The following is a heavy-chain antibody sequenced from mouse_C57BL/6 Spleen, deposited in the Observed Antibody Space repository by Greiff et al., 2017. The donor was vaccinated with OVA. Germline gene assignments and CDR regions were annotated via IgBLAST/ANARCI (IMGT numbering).Heavy chain of an antibody. CDR3: ARNPLPVSSYAYWYFDV. V-gene: IGHV1-42*01. Sequence: VQLQQSGPELVKPGASVKISCKASGYSFTGYYMNWVKQSPEKSLEWIGEINPSTGGTTYNQKFKAKATLTVDKSSSTAYMQLKSLTSEESAVYYCARNPLPVSSYAYWYFDVWGTGTTVTVSS. CDR2: INPSTGGT. J-gene: IGHJ1*03. D-gene: IGHD1-1*01. CDR1: GYSFTGYY.